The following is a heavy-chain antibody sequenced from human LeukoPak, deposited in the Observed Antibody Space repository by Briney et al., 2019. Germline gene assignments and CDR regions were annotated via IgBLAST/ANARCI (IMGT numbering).Heavy chain of an antibody. CDR2: MSRSGDII. J-gene: IGHJ4*02. CDR3: ARDVYYGSGSPRLDY. V-gene: IGHV3-48*01. Sequence: GGSLRLSCAASGFTFSDYNMNWGRQVSGKGLESVSYMSRSGDIIYYADSVKGRFTISRDNAKNSLYLQMNSLRAEDTAVYYCARDVYYGSGSPRLDYWGQGTLVTVSS. CDR1: GFTFSDYN. D-gene: IGHD3-10*01.